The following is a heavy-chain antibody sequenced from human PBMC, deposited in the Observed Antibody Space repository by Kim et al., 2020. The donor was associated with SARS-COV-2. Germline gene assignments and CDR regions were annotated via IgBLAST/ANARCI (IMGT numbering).Heavy chain of an antibody. CDR1: GFTFSGSA. J-gene: IGHJ4*02. CDR2: IRSKANSYAT. Sequence: GGSLRLSCAASGFTFSGSAMHWVRQASGKGLEWVGRIRSKANSYATAYAASVKGRFTISRDDSKNTAYLQMNSLKTEDTAVYYCTRHANDYLIGGKFRDYWGQGTLVTVSS. D-gene: IGHD3-16*01. CDR3: TRHANDYLIGGKFRDY. V-gene: IGHV3-73*01.